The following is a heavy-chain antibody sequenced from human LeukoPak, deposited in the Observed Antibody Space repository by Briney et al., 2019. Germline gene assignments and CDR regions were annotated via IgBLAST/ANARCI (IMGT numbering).Heavy chain of an antibody. Sequence: SETLSLTCTVSGGSISSGGYYWSWIRQHPGKGLEWIGEINHSGSTNYNPSLKSRVTISVDTSKNQFSLKLSSVTAADTAVYYCARAGLAYYGSGSYSITKHGHNWFDPWGQGTLVTVSS. CDR2: INHSGST. CDR3: ARAGLAYYGSGSYSITKHGHNWFDP. D-gene: IGHD3-10*01. V-gene: IGHV4-39*07. J-gene: IGHJ5*02. CDR1: GGSISSGGYY.